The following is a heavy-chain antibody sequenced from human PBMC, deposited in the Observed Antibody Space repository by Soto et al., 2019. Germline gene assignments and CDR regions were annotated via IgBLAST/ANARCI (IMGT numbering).Heavy chain of an antibody. CDR1: GGTFSSYA. CDR2: IIPIFGTA. D-gene: IGHD6-13*01. J-gene: IGHJ5*02. V-gene: IGHV1-69*01. Sequence: QVQLVQSGAEVKKPGSSVKVSCKASGGTFSSYAISWVRQAPGQGLEWMGGIIPIFGTANYAQKFQGRVTITADESTSTAYMELSSLRSEDTAVYYCVRDRGSDSSSWFGRGPNWFDPWGQGTLVTVSS. CDR3: VRDRGSDSSSWFGRGPNWFDP.